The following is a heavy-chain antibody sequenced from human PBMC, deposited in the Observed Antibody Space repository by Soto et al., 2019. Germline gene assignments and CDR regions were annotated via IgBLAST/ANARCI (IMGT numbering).Heavy chain of an antibody. CDR2: MYYSGST. CDR1: GGSINSGGYY. D-gene: IGHD6-13*01. Sequence: QVQLRESGPGLVKPSQTLSLTCTVSGGSINSGGYYWNWIRQHPGKGLEWIGYMYYSGSTYYNPFMSSLVIISADTSEIHFSLKLSSVTAADTAVYFCARGYRQSGYSSSWVFDYWGQGTLVNVSP. V-gene: IGHV4-31*01. J-gene: IGHJ4*02. CDR3: ARGYRQSGYSSSWVFDY.